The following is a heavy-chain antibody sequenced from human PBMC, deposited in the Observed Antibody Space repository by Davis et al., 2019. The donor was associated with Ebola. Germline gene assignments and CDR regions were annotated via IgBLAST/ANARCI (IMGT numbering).Heavy chain of an antibody. D-gene: IGHD3-22*01. CDR2: IKSDGSSI. CDR1: GFTFSDYW. V-gene: IGHV3-74*01. CDR3: ARANDYYNSNGAFDI. J-gene: IGHJ3*02. Sequence: GESLKTSCACSGFTFSDYWLYWVRQAAGKGLVWVSLIKSDGSSISYADSVKGRFTISSDNAKNTLYLQMSNLRVEDTDVYYCARANDYYNSNGAFDIWGQGTMVTVSS.